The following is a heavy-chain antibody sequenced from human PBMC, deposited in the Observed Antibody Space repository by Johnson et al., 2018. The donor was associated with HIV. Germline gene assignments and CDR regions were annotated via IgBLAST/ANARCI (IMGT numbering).Heavy chain of an antibody. D-gene: IGHD3-22*01. CDR2: ISYDGNNK. CDR3: ASDLTRITMIVVVPQAFDI. CDR1: GFTVSSNY. J-gene: IGHJ3*02. Sequence: QVQLVESGGGLVQPGGSLRLSCAASGFTVSSNYMSWVRQAPGKGLEWVAVISYDGNNKYYADSVKGRFTISRDNSKNTLYLQMNSLRAEDTAVYYCASDLTRITMIVVVPQAFDIWGQGTMVTVSS. V-gene: IGHV3-30*03.